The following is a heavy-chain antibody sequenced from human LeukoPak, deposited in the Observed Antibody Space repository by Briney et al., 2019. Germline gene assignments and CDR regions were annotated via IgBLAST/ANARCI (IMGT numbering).Heavy chain of an antibody. D-gene: IGHD6-13*01. J-gene: IGHJ4*02. V-gene: IGHV4-34*01. CDR1: GGSFSGYY. CDR2: INHSGST. Sequence: SETLSLTCAVYGGSFSGYYWSWIRQPPGKGLEWIGEINHSGSTNYNPSLKSRVTISVDTSKNQFSLKLSSVTAADTAVYYCAKDVDEWNGSTCSHWGQGTLVTVSS. CDR3: AKDVDEWNGSTCSH.